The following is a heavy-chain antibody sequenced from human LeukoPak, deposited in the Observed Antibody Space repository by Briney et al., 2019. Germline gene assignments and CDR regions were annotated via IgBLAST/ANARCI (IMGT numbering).Heavy chain of an antibody. CDR3: AGLDIVCILFDS. V-gene: IGHV1-18*01. CDR1: GYTFTSYG. Sequence: ASVNVSCKASGYTFTSYGVTWVRQAPGQGLEWMGWISACNGYTNYAQNVQGRVTMSRDTSTSTAYMELKSLRSDDTAVYYCAGLDIVCILFDSWGEETLVTV. J-gene: IGHJ4*02. D-gene: IGHD5/OR15-5a*01. CDR2: ISACNGYT.